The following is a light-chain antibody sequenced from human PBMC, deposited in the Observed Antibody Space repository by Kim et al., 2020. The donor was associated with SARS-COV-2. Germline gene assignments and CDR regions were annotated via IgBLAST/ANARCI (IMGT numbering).Light chain of an antibody. CDR2: SNN. J-gene: IGLJ1*01. CDR1: SSKIGSNT. Sequence: GQRVTISCSGSSSKIGSNTVNWYQQLPGTAPKLLIYSNNQRPSGVPDRFSGSKSGTSASLAISGLQSEDEADYYCAAWDDSLNGHVFGTGTKVTVL. V-gene: IGLV1-44*01. CDR3: AAWDDSLNGHV.